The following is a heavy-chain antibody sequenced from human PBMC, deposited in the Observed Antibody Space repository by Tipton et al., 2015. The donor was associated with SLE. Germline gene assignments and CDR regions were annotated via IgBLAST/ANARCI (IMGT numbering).Heavy chain of an antibody. CDR1: GGSISSYY. D-gene: IGHD3-10*01. CDR2: IYYSGST. CDR3: ARDPGNDQDYWYFDL. J-gene: IGHJ2*01. V-gene: IGHV4-59*01. Sequence: TLSLTCTVSGGSISSYYWSWIRQPPGKGLEWIGYIYYSGSTNYNPSLKSRVTISVDTSKNQFSLKLSSVTAADTAVHYCARDPGNDQDYWYFDLWGRGTLVTVSS.